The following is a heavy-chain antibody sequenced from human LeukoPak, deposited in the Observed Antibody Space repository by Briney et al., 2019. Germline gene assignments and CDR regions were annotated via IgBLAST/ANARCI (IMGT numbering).Heavy chain of an antibody. V-gene: IGHV3-23*01. CDR2: ISGSGGST. D-gene: IGHD3-22*01. CDR1: GFTFSSYA. Sequence: GGSLRLSCAASGFTFSSYAMSWVRQAPGKGLEWVSAISGSGGSTYYADSVKGRFSISRDNSKNTLYLQMNSLRAEDTAVYYCAKQGNYFDSNGYFQYWGQGTLVTVSS. J-gene: IGHJ1*01. CDR3: AKQGNYFDSNGYFQY.